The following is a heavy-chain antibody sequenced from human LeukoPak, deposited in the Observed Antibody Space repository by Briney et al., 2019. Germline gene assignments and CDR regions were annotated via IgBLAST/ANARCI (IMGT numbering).Heavy chain of an antibody. Sequence: GGSLRLSCAASGFTFSSYSMNWVRQAPGKGLEWVSSISSSSSYIYYADSVKGRFTISRDNAKNSLYLQMNSLRAEDTAVYYFARDLRGGGSSSPRYYYMDGWGKGATFTVS. CDR1: GFTFSSYS. CDR2: ISSSSSYI. CDR3: ARDLRGGGSSSPRYYYMDG. D-gene: IGHD6-6*01. J-gene: IGHJ6*03. V-gene: IGHV3-21*01.